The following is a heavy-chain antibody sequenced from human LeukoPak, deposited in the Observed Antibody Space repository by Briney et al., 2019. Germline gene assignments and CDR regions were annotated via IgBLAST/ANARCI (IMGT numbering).Heavy chain of an antibody. V-gene: IGHV4-38-2*02. CDR3: ARFGSGCFRY. J-gene: IGHJ4*02. Sequence: SETLSLTCTVSGYSISNGYYWGWIRQPPGKGLEWIGSIYHSGSTYYNPSLKSRVTISVDTSKNQFSLKLSSVTAADTAVYYCARFGSGCFRYWGQGTLVTVSS. D-gene: IGHD6-19*01. CDR1: GYSISNGYY. CDR2: IYHSGST.